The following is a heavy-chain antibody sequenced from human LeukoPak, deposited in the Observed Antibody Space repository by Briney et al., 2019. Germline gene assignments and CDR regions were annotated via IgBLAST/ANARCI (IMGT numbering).Heavy chain of an antibody. Sequence: ASVKVSCKASGYTFTGYYMHWVRQAPGQGLEWMGWINPNSGGTNYAQKFQGRVTMTRDTSISTVYMELSRLRSDDTAVYYCARDFGFGESYYFYYFLDVWGKGTTVTISS. D-gene: IGHD3-10*01. V-gene: IGHV1-2*02. CDR3: ARDFGFGESYYFYYFLDV. CDR1: GYTFTGYY. CDR2: INPNSGGT. J-gene: IGHJ6*03.